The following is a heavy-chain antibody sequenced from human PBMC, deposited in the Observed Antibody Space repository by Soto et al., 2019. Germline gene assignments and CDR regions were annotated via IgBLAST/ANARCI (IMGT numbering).Heavy chain of an antibody. V-gene: IGHV1-46*01. CDR3: ASDSGYANYAFDI. CDR1: ADTFTSYY. J-gene: IGHJ3*02. CDR2: INPNGGST. Sequence: ASVKVSCKAPADTFTSYYIHWVRQAPGHGLEWMGIINPNGGSTRFAQTFQGRITMTTDTSTSTVYMELSSLRSEDTAVYYCASDSGYANYAFDIWGQGTMVTVSS. D-gene: IGHD5-12*01.